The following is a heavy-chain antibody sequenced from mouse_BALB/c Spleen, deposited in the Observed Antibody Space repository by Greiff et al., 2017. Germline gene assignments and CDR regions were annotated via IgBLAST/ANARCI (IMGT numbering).Heavy chain of an antibody. Sequence: EVQLQQSGAELVKPGASVKLSCTASGFNIKDTYMHWVKQRPEQGLEWIGRIDPANGNTKYDPKFQGKATITADTSSNTAYLQLSSLTSEDTAVYFCARGNYGSWFAYWGQGTLVTVSA. CDR3: ARGNYGSWFAY. CDR1: GFNIKDTY. CDR2: IDPANGNT. D-gene: IGHD1-1*02. J-gene: IGHJ3*01. V-gene: IGHV14-3*02.